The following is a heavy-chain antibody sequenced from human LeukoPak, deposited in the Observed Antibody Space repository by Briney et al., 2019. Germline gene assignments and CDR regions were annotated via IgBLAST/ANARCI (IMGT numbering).Heavy chain of an antibody. D-gene: IGHD3-22*01. V-gene: IGHV3-23*01. CDR3: AKGPQLGSGYHPDS. Sequence: QPGGSLSLSCAASGFTFSSAAMTWVRQGPGKGLELVSTVTGSDDRTYYAGSVKGRFTVSRDFSKNTLHLQMNSLRDDDTAIYYCAKGPQLGSGYHPDSWGLGTLVTVSS. CDR1: GFTFSSAA. CDR2: VTGSDDRT. J-gene: IGHJ4*02.